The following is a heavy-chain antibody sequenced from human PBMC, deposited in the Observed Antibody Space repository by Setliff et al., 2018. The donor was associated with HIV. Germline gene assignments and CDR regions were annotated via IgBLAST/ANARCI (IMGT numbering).Heavy chain of an antibody. Sequence: GSLRLSCAASGFTFSSYWMSWVCQAPGKGLEWVASIKQDGSEKYYVDSVKGRFTISRDNAKNSLYLQMNSLRAEDTAVYYCARLYNFWSGYSPDHYYYYMDVWGKGTTVTVSS. CDR2: IKQDGSEK. V-gene: IGHV3-7*05. CDR1: GFTFSSYW. D-gene: IGHD3-3*01. J-gene: IGHJ6*03. CDR3: ARLYNFWSGYSPDHYYYYMDV.